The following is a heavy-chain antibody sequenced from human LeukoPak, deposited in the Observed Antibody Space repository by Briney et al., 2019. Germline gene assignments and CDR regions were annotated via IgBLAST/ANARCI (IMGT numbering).Heavy chain of an antibody. CDR1: GASVGSAGYY. V-gene: IGHV4-61*08. D-gene: IGHD1-26*01. J-gene: IGHJ4*02. CDR2: IYYIRNT. Sequence: YPSETLSLTCTVSGASVGSAGYYWTWIRQPPGGGLEWIGYIYYIRNTNYNPSLKSRVTMSLDPSKNQFSLKLNSVTAADTAVYYCARTQSQSGTYRYYFGYWGQGTLVTVSS. CDR3: ARTQSQSGTYRYYFGY.